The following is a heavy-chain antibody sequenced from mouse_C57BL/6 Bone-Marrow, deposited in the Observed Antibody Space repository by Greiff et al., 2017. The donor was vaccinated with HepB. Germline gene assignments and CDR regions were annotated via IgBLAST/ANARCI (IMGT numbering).Heavy chain of an antibody. J-gene: IGHJ3*01. V-gene: IGHV14-4*01. CDR3: TFYGSSYVDWFAY. Sequence: VQLQQSGAELVRPGASVKLSCTASGFNIKDDYMHWVKQRPEQGLEWIGWIDPENGDTEYASKFQGKATITADTSSNTAYLQLSSLTSEDTAVYYCTFYGSSYVDWFAYWGQGTLVTVSA. CDR1: GFNIKDDY. CDR2: IDPENGDT. D-gene: IGHD1-1*01.